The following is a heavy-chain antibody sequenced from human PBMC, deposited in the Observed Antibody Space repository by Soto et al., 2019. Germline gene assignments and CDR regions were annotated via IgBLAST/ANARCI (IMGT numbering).Heavy chain of an antibody. V-gene: IGHV4-34*01. CDR3: ARMPLREVAARSFDY. CDR1: GGSFSGYY. Sequence: ASETLSLTCAVYGGSFSGYYWSWIRQPPGKGLEWIGEINHSGSTNYNPSLQSRVTISVDTSKNQFSLKLSSVTAADSAVYYCARMPLREVAARSFDYWGQGTLVTVSS. D-gene: IGHD2-15*01. CDR2: INHSGST. J-gene: IGHJ4*02.